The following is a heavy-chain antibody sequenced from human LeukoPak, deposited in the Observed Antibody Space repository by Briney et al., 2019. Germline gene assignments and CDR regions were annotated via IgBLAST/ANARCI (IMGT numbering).Heavy chain of an antibody. D-gene: IGHD3-22*01. V-gene: IGHV3-23*01. J-gene: IGHJ4*02. CDR1: GFTFSSYA. CDR3: AKGLAGYYDFDY. Sequence: KAGGSLRLSCAASGFTFSSYAMSWVRQAPGKGLEWVSAISGSGGSTYYADSVKGRFTISRDNSKNTLYLQMNSLRAEDTAVYYCAKGLAGYYDFDYWGQGTLVTVSS. CDR2: ISGSGGST.